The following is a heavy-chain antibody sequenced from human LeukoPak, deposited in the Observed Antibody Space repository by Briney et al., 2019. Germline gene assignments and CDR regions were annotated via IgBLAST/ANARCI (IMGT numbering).Heavy chain of an antibody. Sequence: GGSPRLSYEASGFTCSDYYMSWIRQAPGKGLEWVSYISSGGSTIYYADSVKGRFTISRDNAKNSLTLQMNSLRAEDTGVYYCARGGVFTPMAEFDYWGQGALVTVSS. CDR2: ISSGGSTI. CDR3: ARGGVFTPMAEFDY. CDR1: GFTCSDYY. V-gene: IGHV3-11*01. D-gene: IGHD1-26*01. J-gene: IGHJ4*02.